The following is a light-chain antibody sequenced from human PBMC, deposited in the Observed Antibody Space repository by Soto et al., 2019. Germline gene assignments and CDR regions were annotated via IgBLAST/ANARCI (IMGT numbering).Light chain of an antibody. V-gene: IGLV2-14*01. CDR2: EVT. Sequence: QSALTQPASVSGSPGQSITLSCTGTSSDVGGYNYVSWYQQYSGKAPKLMIYEVTNRPSGVSNRFSGSKSGNTASLTISGLQPEDEADYYCSSYTSSSYVVFGGGTKVTVL. CDR1: SSDVGGYNY. CDR3: SSYTSSSYVV. J-gene: IGLJ2*01.